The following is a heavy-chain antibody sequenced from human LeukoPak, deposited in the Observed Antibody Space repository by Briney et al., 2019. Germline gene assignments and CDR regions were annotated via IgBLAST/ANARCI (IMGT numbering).Heavy chain of an antibody. D-gene: IGHD3-22*01. CDR3: ARDYDSSGYGQFDY. V-gene: IGHV1-2*02. CDR1: GYTFTGYY. Sequence: GASVKVSCKASGYTFTGYYMHWVRQAPGQGLEWMGWINPNSGGTNYAQKFQGRVTMTRDTSISTAYMELSRLRYDDTAVYYCARDYDSSGYGQFDYRGQGTLVTVSS. J-gene: IGHJ4*02. CDR2: INPNSGGT.